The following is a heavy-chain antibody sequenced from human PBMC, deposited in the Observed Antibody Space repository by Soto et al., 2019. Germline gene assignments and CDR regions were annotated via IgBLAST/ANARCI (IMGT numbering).Heavy chain of an antibody. J-gene: IGHJ6*03. CDR1: GFTFSSYA. CDR2: ISGSGGST. CDR3: SKDYRRCSGGSCDSYYYYYYMDV. V-gene: IGHV3-23*01. Sequence: GGSLSLSCAASGFTFSSYAMSWVRQAPGKGLEWVSAISGSGGSTYYADSVKGRFTISRDNSKDTLYLQMNSLRAEDTAVYYCSKDYRRCSGGSCDSYYYYYYMDVWGKGTTVT. D-gene: IGHD2-15*01.